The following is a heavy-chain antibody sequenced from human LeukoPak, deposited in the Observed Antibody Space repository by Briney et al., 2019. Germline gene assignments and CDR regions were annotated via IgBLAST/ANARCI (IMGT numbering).Heavy chain of an antibody. V-gene: IGHV3-7*01. J-gene: IGHJ6*03. CDR2: IKQDGSEK. D-gene: IGHD4-17*01. CDR3: ARAEYGDYGAGYYYMDV. CDR1: GFTFSSYW. Sequence: GGSLRLSCAAPGFTFSSYWMSWVRQAPGKGLEWVANIKQDGSEKYYVDSVKGRFTISRDNAKNSLYLQMNSLRAEDTAVYYCARAEYGDYGAGYYYMDVWGKGTTVTVSS.